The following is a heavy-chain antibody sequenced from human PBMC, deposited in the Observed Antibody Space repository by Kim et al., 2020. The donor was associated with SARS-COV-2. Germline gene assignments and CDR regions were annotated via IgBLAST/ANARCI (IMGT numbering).Heavy chain of an antibody. V-gene: IGHV5-51*01. CDR1: GYSFTSYW. CDR3: ARLGLSEDYDFWSGRNWFDP. CDR2: IYPGDSDT. J-gene: IGHJ5*02. Sequence: GESLKISCKGSGYSFTSYWIGWVRQMPGKGLEWMGIIYPGDSDTRYSPSFQGQVTISADKSISTAYLQWSSLKASDTAMYYCARLGLSEDYDFWSGRNWFDPWGQGTLVTVSS. D-gene: IGHD3-3*01.